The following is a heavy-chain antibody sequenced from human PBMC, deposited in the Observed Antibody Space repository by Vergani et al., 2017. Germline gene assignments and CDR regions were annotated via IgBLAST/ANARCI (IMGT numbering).Heavy chain of an antibody. CDR1: GYTFSTYG. CDR3: ARDPDIVVVPAAPYYYYYYGMDV. J-gene: IGHJ6*02. V-gene: IGHV1-18*01. Sequence: QVQLVQSGAEVQKPGASVKVSCKASGYTFSTYGISWVRQAPGQGLEWMGWISAYNGNTNYPEKFQGRLTMTTDTSTRTAYMELRSLRSDDTAVYYCARDPDIVVVPAAPYYYYYYGMDVWGQGTTVTVSS. D-gene: IGHD2-2*01. CDR2: ISAYNGNT.